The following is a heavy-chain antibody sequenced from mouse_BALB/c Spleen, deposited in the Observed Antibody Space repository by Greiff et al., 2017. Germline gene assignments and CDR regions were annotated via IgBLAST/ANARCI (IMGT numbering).Heavy chain of an antibody. J-gene: IGHJ4*01. V-gene: IGHV1-69*02. CDR3: ARGEGMDY. CDR2: IDPADSYT. Sequence: QVQLQQPGAELVKPGASVKLSCKASGYTFTSYWMHWVKQRPGQGLEWIGEIDPADSYTNYNQKFKGKATLTVDKSSSTAYMQLSSLTSEDSAVYYGARGEGMDYWGQGTSVTVSS. CDR1: GYTFTSYW.